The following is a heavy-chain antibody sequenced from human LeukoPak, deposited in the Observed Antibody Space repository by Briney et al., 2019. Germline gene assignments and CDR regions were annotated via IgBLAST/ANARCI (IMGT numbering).Heavy chain of an antibody. CDR3: ARRSSRASYDILTGYYKTNWFDP. D-gene: IGHD3-9*01. J-gene: IGHJ5*02. Sequence: SETLSLTCAVYGGSFSGYYWSWIRQPPGKGLEWIGGINHSGSTNYNPSLKSRVTISVDTSKNQFSLKLSSVTAADTAVYYCARRSSRASYDILTGYYKTNWFDPWGQETLVTVSS. V-gene: IGHV4-34*01. CDR1: GGSFSGYY. CDR2: INHSGST.